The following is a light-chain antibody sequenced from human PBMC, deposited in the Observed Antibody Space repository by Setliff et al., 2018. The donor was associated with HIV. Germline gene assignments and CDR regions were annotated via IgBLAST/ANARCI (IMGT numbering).Light chain of an antibody. CDR3: ASHRGTNTLEG. Sequence: QSALTQPASVSGSPGQSITISCSGTNSDIGSHDYVSWYQQHPGKAPKLIIFSVTYRPSGVSDRFSGSKSGNTASLTISGLQPEDEADYYCASHRGTNTLEGFGTGTKV. V-gene: IGLV2-14*03. CDR1: NSDIGSHDY. CDR2: SVT. J-gene: IGLJ1*01.